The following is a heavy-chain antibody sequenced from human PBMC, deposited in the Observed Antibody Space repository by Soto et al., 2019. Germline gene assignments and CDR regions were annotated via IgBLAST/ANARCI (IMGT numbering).Heavy chain of an antibody. V-gene: IGHV3-53*01. J-gene: IGHJ4*02. CDR3: AKEKVGPFDY. CDR1: GFSVSSNH. CDR2: IYSGGYT. Sequence: EVQLVESGGGLIQPGGSLTLSCAASGFSVSSNHMNWVRQASGKGLEWVSLIYSGGYTYYADSVKGRFTIYRDNSKNTLFLQMNSLRVEDTAVYFCAKEKVGPFDYWGQGALVTVSS.